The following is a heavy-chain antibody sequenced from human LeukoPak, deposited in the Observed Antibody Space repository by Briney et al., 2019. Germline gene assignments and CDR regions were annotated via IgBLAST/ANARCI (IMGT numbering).Heavy chain of an antibody. CDR2: IYYTGSST. D-gene: IGHD6-6*01. CDR1: GGSISSSSYY. Sequence: SETLSLTCTVSGGSISSSSYYWGWIRQPPGKGLEWIGNIYYTGSSTSFHPSLKSRVTMSVDTSKNQFSLRLSSVTAADTAVYYCARHRGSSSNFDSWGQGTLVTVSS. CDR3: ARHRGSSSNFDS. V-gene: IGHV4-39*01. J-gene: IGHJ4*02.